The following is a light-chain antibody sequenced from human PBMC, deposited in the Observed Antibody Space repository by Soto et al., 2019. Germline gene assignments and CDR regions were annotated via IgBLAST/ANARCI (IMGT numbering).Light chain of an antibody. Sequence: EIVMTQSPATLSVSPGERATLSCRASQSVSSNLAWYQQKPGQAPRLLIYGASTRATGIPAGFSGSGSGTELTLTISSLQSEDFAVYYCQHYNNWPRTFGQGTKLEIK. CDR2: GAS. CDR3: QHYNNWPRT. J-gene: IGKJ1*01. V-gene: IGKV3-15*01. CDR1: QSVSSN.